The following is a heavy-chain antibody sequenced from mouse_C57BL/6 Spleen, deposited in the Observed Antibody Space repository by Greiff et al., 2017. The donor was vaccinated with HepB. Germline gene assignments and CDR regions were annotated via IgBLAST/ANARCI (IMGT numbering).Heavy chain of an antibody. CDR3: AQIYDGYYYAMDY. J-gene: IGHJ4*01. V-gene: IGHV3-6*01. CDR1: GYSITSGYY. D-gene: IGHD2-3*01. Sequence: EVQLQESGPGLVKPSQSLSLTCSVTGYSITSGYYWNWIRQFPGNKLEWMGYISYDGSNNYNPYLKNRISITRDTSKNQFFLKLNSVTTEDTATYYCAQIYDGYYYAMDYWGQGTSVTVSS. CDR2: ISYDGSN.